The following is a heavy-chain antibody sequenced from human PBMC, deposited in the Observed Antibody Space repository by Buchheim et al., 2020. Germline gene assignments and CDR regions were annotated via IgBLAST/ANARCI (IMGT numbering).Heavy chain of an antibody. D-gene: IGHD6-6*01. CDR3: IYSSSSSIAYYYYGMDV. Sequence: EVQLVESGGGLVKPGGSLRLSCAASGFTFSNAWMSWVRQAPGKGLEWVGRIKSKTDGGTTDYAAPVKGRFTISRDDSKNTLYLQMNSLKTEDTAVYYCIYSSSSSIAYYYYGMDVWGQGTT. J-gene: IGHJ6*02. CDR2: IKSKTDGGTT. CDR1: GFTFSNAW. V-gene: IGHV3-15*01.